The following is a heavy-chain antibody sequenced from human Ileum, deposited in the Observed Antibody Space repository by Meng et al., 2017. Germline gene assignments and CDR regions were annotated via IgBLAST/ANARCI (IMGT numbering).Heavy chain of an antibody. CDR3: AASLDGSRFDP. D-gene: IGHD2-2*03. J-gene: IGHJ5*02. Sequence: VQLQESGPGLVKSSQTLSPTCTVSGGSISSGDYYWSWIRQPPGKGLEWIGYIFDTGHPYSSPPLRSRLSISMDTSKNQFSLRLTSVTAADTAVYYCAASLDGSRFDPWGQGTLVTVSS. V-gene: IGHV4-30-4*01. CDR1: GGSISSGDYY. CDR2: IFDTGHP.